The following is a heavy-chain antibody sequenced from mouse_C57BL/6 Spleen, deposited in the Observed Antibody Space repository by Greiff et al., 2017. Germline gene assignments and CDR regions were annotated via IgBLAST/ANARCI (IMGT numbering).Heavy chain of an antibody. V-gene: IGHV5-17*01. CDR1: GFTFSDYG. CDR2: ISSGSSTI. Sequence: DVMLVESGGGLVKPGGSLKLSCAASGFTFSDYGMHWVRQAPEKGLEWVAYISSGSSTIYYADTVKGRFTISRDNAKNTLFLQMTSLRSEDTAMYYCARELGSSYYYAMDYWGQGTSVTVSS. CDR3: ARELGSSYYYAMDY. J-gene: IGHJ4*01. D-gene: IGHD1-1*01.